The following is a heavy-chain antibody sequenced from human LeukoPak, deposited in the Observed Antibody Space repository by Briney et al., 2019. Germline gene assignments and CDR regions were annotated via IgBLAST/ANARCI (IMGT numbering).Heavy chain of an antibody. V-gene: IGHV3-7*03. D-gene: IGHD6-19*01. CDR3: AREYSSGWYYYYYGMDV. CDR1: GFTFSSYW. CDR2: IKQDESEK. J-gene: IGHJ6*02. Sequence: GGSLRLSCAASGFTFSSYWMSWVRQAPGKGLEWVANIKQDESEKYYVDSVKGRFTISRDNAKNSLYLQMNSLRAEDTAVYYRAREYSSGWYYYYYGMDVWGQGTTVTVSS.